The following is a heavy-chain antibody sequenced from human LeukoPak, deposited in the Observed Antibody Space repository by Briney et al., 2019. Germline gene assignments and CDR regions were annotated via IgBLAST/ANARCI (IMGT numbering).Heavy chain of an antibody. CDR1: GGSFSVYY. D-gene: IGHD3-10*01. CDR3: ARCTRITMVRGVIITGIYYFDY. V-gene: IGHV4-34*01. J-gene: IGHJ4*02. CDR2: INHSGST. Sequence: PSETLSPTCAVYGGSFSVYYWSWIRQPPGKGLGWMGEINHSGSTNYNPSLKSRVTISVDTSKNQFSLKLSSVTAADTAVYYCARCTRITMVRGVIITGIYYFDYWGQGTLVTVSS.